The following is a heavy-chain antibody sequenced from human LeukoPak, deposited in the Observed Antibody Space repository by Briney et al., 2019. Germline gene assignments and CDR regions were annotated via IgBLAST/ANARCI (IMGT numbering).Heavy chain of an antibody. J-gene: IGHJ4*02. Sequence: PSETLSLTCSVSGDSMSNYYWSWIRQPAGKGLAWVGRIYSDGTTIYNPSLESRVTMSADTSKNHFSLKLSAVTAADTAVYYCARVAYGGYEFDYWGQGIMVTVSS. CDR3: ARVAYGGYEFDY. V-gene: IGHV4-4*07. CDR2: IYSDGTT. D-gene: IGHD5-12*01. CDR1: GDSMSNYY.